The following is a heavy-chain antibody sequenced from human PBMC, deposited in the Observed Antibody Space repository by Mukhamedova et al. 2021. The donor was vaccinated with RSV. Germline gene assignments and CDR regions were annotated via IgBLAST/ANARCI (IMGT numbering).Heavy chain of an antibody. CDR2: IWYDGSNK. V-gene: IGHV3-33*06. Sequence: EWVAVIWYDGSNKYYADSVKGRFTISRDNSKNTLYLQMNSLRAEDTAMYYCAKSRNDYYDSSGFDYWGQGTLVTVSS. J-gene: IGHJ4*02. CDR3: AKSRNDYYDSSGFDY. D-gene: IGHD3-22*01.